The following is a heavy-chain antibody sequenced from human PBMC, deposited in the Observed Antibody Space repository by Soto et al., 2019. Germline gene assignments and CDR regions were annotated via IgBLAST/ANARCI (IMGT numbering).Heavy chain of an antibody. CDR1: GFTFSKSW. D-gene: IGHD4-17*01. Sequence: EVQLVESGGDLVKPGGSLRLSCAASGFTFSKSWMSWVRQAPGKGLEWVGRIKSKTAGGITDYAAPVKGRFTISRDDSKNTLYLQMNSLKTEDTAEYYCTTEGYGANGGAFDIWGQGTMVTVSS. J-gene: IGHJ3*02. CDR2: IKSKTAGGIT. V-gene: IGHV3-15*01. CDR3: TTEGYGANGGAFDI.